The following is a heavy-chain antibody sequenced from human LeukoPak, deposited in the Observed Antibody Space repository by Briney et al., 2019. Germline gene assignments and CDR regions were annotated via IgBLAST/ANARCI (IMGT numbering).Heavy chain of an antibody. CDR3: AKAGLSYLYGDYNL. V-gene: IGHV3-23*01. Sequence: QPGGSLRLSCAASGFTFSSYGMSWVRQAPGKGLEWVSGISGSGGSTYYADSVKGRFTISRDNSKNTLYLQMNSLRAEDTAVYYCAKAGLSYLYGDYNLWGQGTLVTVSS. CDR1: GFTFSSYG. D-gene: IGHD4-17*01. J-gene: IGHJ4*02. CDR2: ISGSGGST.